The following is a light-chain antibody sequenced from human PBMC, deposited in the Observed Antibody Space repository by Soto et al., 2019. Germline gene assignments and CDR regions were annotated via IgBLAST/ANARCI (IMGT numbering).Light chain of an antibody. Sequence: IVLTQSPATLSLSPWGRATLSCRASQSVSSYLAWYQQKPGQAPRLLIYDASNRATGIPARFSGSGSGTDFTLTISSLEAEDFAVYYCQQRSNWPLITFGQGTRLEIK. CDR2: DAS. J-gene: IGKJ5*01. CDR3: QQRSNWPLIT. CDR1: QSVSSY. V-gene: IGKV3-11*01.